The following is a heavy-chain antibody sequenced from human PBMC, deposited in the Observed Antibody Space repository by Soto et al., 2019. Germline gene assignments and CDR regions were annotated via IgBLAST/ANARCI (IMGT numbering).Heavy chain of an antibody. D-gene: IGHD3-22*01. CDR3: ARGAYDSSGYFSAYYFDY. Sequence: SETLSLTCTVSGGSISSGDYYWSWIRQPPGKGLEWIGYIYYSGSTYYNPSLKSRVTISVDTSKNQFSLKLSSVTAADTAVYYCARGAYDSSGYFSAYYFDYWGQGTLVTVSS. CDR1: GGSISSGDYY. CDR2: IYYSGST. J-gene: IGHJ4*02. V-gene: IGHV4-30-4*01.